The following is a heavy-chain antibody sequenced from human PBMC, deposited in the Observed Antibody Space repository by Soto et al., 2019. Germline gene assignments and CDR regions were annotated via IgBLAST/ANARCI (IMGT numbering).Heavy chain of an antibody. Sequence: SETLSLTCAVSGGSISSGAYSWSWIRQPPGKGLEWIGYIYYSGSSYYNPSLKSRVTISVDTSKNQFSLTLNSVTAADTATYYCARGGISHWAYFYYMDVWDRGTTVTVSS. CDR1: GGSISSGAYS. V-gene: IGHV4-30-2*01. CDR3: ARGGISHWAYFYYMDV. CDR2: IYYSGSS. D-gene: IGHD2-21*01. J-gene: IGHJ6*03.